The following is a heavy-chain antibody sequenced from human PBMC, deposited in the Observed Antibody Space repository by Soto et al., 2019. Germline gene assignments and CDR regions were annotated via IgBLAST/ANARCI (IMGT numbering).Heavy chain of an antibody. CDR1: GGSISSYY. V-gene: IGHV4-59*01. D-gene: IGHD3-22*01. CDR3: ASTRKSKWLTWCDP. J-gene: IGHJ5*02. CDR2: IYYSGST. Sequence: SETLSLTCTVSGGSISSYYWSWIRQPPGKGLEWIGYIYYSGSTNYNPSLKSRVTISVDTSKNQFSLKLSSVTAADTAVYYCASTRKSKWLTWCDPWGQGTLVTVSS.